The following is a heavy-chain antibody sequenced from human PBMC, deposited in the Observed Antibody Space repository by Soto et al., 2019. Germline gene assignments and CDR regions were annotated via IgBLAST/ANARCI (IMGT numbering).Heavy chain of an antibody. Sequence: QVQLVQSGAEVNKPESSVKVSCKAPGGTFSTYAISWVRQAPGQGLEWMGGIIPMFGTANYAQRFQDIVTITADEATTTVYMELSSLRAEDTAVYFCASGIQLGLRRINTGYSGWGQGTLVTVSS. D-gene: IGHD5-12*01. V-gene: IGHV1-69*12. CDR2: IIPMFGTA. J-gene: IGHJ4*02. CDR3: ASGIQLGLRRINTGYSG. CDR1: GGTFSTYA.